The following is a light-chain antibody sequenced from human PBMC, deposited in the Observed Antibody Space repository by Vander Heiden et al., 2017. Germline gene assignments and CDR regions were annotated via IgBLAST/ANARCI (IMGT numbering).Light chain of an antibody. CDR1: QSINKY. CDR3: HQDNTYPWT. CDR2: KAS. J-gene: IGKJ1*01. V-gene: IGKV1-5*03. Sequence: DIHMTQSPSTVSASLGDSVTITCRASQSINKYLAWYQQEPGKAPRLLIDKASSLERGVPSRCSGRGSGTEFSLTISSLQPDDFATYYCHQDNTYPWTFGQGTKVDVK.